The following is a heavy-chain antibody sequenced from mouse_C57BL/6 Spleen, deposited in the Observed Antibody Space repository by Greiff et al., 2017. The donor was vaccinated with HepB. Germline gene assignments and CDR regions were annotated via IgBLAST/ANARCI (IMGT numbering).Heavy chain of an antibody. Sequence: EVKLVESGGGLVKPGGSLKLSCAASGFTFSDYGMHWVRQAPEKGLEWVAYISSGSSTIYYADTVKGRFTISRDNAKNTLFLQMTSLRSEDTAMYYCARGWLLAWFAYWGQRTLVTVSA. D-gene: IGHD2-3*01. J-gene: IGHJ3*01. CDR1: GFTFSDYG. CDR2: ISSGSSTI. V-gene: IGHV5-17*01. CDR3: ARGWLLAWFAY.